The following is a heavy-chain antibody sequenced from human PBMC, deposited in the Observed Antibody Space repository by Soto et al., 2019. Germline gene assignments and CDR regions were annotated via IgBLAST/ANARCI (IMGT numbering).Heavy chain of an antibody. D-gene: IGHD6-19*01. CDR2: ISSGGDNT. CDR1: VFTFSSHA. J-gene: IGHJ6*02. V-gene: IGHV3-23*01. Sequence: PGGSLRLSYAASVFTFSSHAMSWVRQAPGKGLEWVSTISSGGDNTYSADSVKGRFTISRDNSKNTLYLQMNSLRAEDTAVYYCANDFDSYSSGRYGMDVWGQGTTVTVSS. CDR3: ANDFDSYSSGRYGMDV.